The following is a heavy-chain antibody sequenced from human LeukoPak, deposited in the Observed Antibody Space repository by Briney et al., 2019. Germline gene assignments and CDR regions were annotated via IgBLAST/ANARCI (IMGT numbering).Heavy chain of an antibody. J-gene: IGHJ4*02. CDR3: ARDIATIQHQD. Sequence: GASVKASCKASGYIFTNYGISWARQAPGQGLEWMGWISAYSGNTNYVRKFQDRVTMTTDTSTSTAYMELRSLRSDDTAVYFCARDIATIQHQDWGQGTLVTVSS. CDR2: ISAYSGNT. CDR1: GYIFTNYG. V-gene: IGHV1-18*01. D-gene: IGHD1-1*01.